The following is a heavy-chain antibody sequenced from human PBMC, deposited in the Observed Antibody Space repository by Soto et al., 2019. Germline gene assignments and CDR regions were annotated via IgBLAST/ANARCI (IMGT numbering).Heavy chain of an antibody. J-gene: IGHJ4*02. Sequence: QVQLQESGPGLVKPSGALSLTCAVSNGSISSDNWWSWVRQPPGKGMEWIGEIFHSGTANYNPALKSRITISVNKSKNQFSLEMNYVTAADTAVYYGARGGGWLFDHWGQGTLVTVSS. CDR1: NGSISSDNW. V-gene: IGHV4-4*02. D-gene: IGHD6-19*01. CDR3: ARGGGWLFDH. CDR2: IFHSGTA.